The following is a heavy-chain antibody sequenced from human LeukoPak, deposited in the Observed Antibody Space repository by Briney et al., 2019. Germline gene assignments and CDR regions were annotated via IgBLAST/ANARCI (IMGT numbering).Heavy chain of an antibody. Sequence: PGGSLRLSCAASGFTFSSYAMHWVRQAPGKGLEWVAVISYDGSNKYYADSVKGRFTISRDNSKNTLYLQMNSLRAEDTAVYYCASDPVAGYYFDYWGQGTLVTVSS. CDR2: ISYDGSNK. V-gene: IGHV3-30-3*01. J-gene: IGHJ4*02. CDR1: GFTFSSYA. D-gene: IGHD6-19*01. CDR3: ASDPVAGYYFDY.